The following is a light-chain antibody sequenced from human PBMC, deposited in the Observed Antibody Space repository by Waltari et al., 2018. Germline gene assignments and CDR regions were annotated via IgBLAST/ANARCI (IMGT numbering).Light chain of an antibody. J-gene: IGKJ1*01. V-gene: IGKV1-17*03. CDR1: QTISTH. Sequence: DIQITQSPSSLSATLGDRVTVTCRASQTISTHFAWYQQKPGKVPKLLIYDASSLESGVPARFRGSGSGTEFSLTISSLQTEDFATYYCQQHNSNPWTFGQGTKVEIK. CDR2: DAS. CDR3: QQHNSNPWT.